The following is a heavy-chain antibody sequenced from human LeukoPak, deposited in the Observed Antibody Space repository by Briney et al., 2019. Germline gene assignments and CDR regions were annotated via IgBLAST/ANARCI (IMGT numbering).Heavy chain of an antibody. Sequence: GGSLRLSCAASGFTFISYGMHWVRQAPGKGLEWVAFVRYDGSNKYYADSVKGRFTISRDNSKNTLYLQMSSLRAEDTAVYYSVKQARATLIDVDIWGNGTTVTVSS. D-gene: IGHD1-26*01. CDR1: GFTFISYG. J-gene: IGHJ6*03. CDR3: VKQARATLIDVDI. CDR2: VRYDGSNK. V-gene: IGHV3-30*02.